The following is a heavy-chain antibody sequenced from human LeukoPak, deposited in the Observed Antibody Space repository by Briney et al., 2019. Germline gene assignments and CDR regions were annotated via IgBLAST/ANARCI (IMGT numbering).Heavy chain of an antibody. Sequence: SETLSLTCTVSGGSISSYYWSWIRQPPGKGLEWIGYIYYSGSTNYNPSLMSRVTISVDTSKNQFSLKLSSVTAADTAVYYCARLEGIAAAEDYWGQGTLVTVSS. J-gene: IGHJ4*02. V-gene: IGHV4-59*08. CDR3: ARLEGIAAAEDY. CDR1: GGSISSYY. CDR2: IYYSGST. D-gene: IGHD6-13*01.